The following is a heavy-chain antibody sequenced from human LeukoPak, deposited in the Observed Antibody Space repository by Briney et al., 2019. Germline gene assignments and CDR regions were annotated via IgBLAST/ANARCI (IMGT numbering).Heavy chain of an antibody. J-gene: IGHJ5*02. CDR1: GGSISSYY. CDR3: ASTGFRDDYYGSGSYYWFDP. V-gene: IGHV4-59*01. CDR2: IYYSGST. D-gene: IGHD3-10*01. Sequence: SETLSLTCTVSGGSISSYYWSWIRQPPGKGLEWIGYIYYSGSTNYNPSLKSRVTISVDTSKNQFSLKLSSVTAADTAVYYCASTGFRDDYYGSGSYYWFDPWGQGTLVTVSS.